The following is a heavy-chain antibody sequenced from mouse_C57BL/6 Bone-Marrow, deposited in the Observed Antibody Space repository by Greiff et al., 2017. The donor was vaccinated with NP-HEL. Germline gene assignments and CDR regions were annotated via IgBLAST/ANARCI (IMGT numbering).Heavy chain of an antibody. J-gene: IGHJ4*01. CDR2: ISSGSSTI. V-gene: IGHV5-17*01. CDR1: GFTFSDYG. D-gene: IGHD1-1*01. Sequence: EVKVVESGGGLVKPGGSLKLSCAASGFTFSDYGMHWVRQAPEKGLEWVAYISSGSSTIYYADTVKGRFTISRDNAKNTLFLQMTSLRSEDTAMYYCATFITTVVDDAMDYWGQGTSVTVSS. CDR3: ATFITTVVDDAMDY.